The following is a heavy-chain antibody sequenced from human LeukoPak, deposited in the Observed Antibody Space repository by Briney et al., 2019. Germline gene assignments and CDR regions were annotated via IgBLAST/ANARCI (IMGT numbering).Heavy chain of an antibody. J-gene: IGHJ6*03. CDR3: ARYLPKKVIAVAGRDYYYYMDV. CDR1: GGTFSSYA. V-gene: IGHV1-69*05. CDR2: IIPIFGTA. D-gene: IGHD6-19*01. Sequence: SVKVSCKASGGTFSSYAISWVRQAPGQGLEWMGGIIPIFGTANYAQKFQGRVTITTDESTSTAYMELSSLRSEDTAVYYCARYLPKKVIAVAGRDYYYYMDVWGKGTTVTVSS.